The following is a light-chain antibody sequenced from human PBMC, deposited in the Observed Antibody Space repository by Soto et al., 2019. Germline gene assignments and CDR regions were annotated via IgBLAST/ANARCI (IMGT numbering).Light chain of an antibody. CDR1: QSVSSSY. J-gene: IGKJ4*01. CDR3: QQYESSPPLT. Sequence: EIVLTQSPGTLSLSPGERATLSCRASQSVSSSYLAWYQQKPGQAPRLLIYGASNRDTGIPDRFSGSGSGTDFTLTISRLEPEDFPVYYCQQYESSPPLTFGGGTKVDIK. CDR2: GAS. V-gene: IGKV3-20*01.